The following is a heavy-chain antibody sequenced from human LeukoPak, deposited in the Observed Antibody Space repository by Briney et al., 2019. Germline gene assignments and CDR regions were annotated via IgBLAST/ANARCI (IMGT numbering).Heavy chain of an antibody. CDR3: ARSGAYTGSTWTFDS. J-gene: IGHJ4*02. V-gene: IGHV3-74*01. CDR1: GFTFSSYG. D-gene: IGHD6-13*01. CDR2: VNSDGSTT. Sequence: GGSLRLSCAASGFTFSSYGMHWVRQAPGKGLVWVSRVNSDGSTTSYADSVKGRFTISRDNAKNTLYLQVNSLRAEDTAVYHCARSGAYTGSTWTFDSWGQGALVTVSS.